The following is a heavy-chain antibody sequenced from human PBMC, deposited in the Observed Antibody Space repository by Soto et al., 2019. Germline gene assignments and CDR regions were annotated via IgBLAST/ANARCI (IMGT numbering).Heavy chain of an antibody. D-gene: IGHD4-4*01. V-gene: IGHV4-39*01. CDR3: ASQTTGSFDY. CDR1: GGSISSSRYY. J-gene: IGHJ4*02. CDR2: IYYSGST. Sequence: SETLSLTCTVSGGSISSSRYYWGWIRQPPGKGLEWIGSIYYSGSTYYNPSPKSRVTISVDTSKNQFSLKLSSVTAADTAVYYCASQTTGSFDYWGQGTLVTVSS.